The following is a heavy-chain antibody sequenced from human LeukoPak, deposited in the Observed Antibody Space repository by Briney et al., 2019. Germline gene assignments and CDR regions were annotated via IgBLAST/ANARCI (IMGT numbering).Heavy chain of an antibody. V-gene: IGHV4-59*01. Sequence: SETLSLTCTVSGGSISSYYWSWIRQPPGKGLEWIGYIYYSGSTNYNPSLKSRVTISIDTSKNQFSLKLSSVTAADTAVYYCAREARTREDYYYYMDVWGKGTTVTVSS. CDR1: GGSISSYY. CDR2: IYYSGST. CDR3: AREARTREDYYYYMDV. J-gene: IGHJ6*03. D-gene: IGHD1-14*01.